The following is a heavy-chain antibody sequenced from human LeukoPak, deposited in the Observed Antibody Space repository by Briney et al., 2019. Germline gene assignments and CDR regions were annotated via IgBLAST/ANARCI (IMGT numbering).Heavy chain of an antibody. D-gene: IGHD5-18*01. Sequence: ASVKVSCKASGGTFSSYAISWVRQAPGQGLEWMGGIIPIFGTANYVQKFQGRVTITTDESTSTAYMELSSLRSEDTAVYYCAREVTSDAFDIWGQGTMVTVSS. CDR1: GGTFSSYA. CDR2: IIPIFGTA. CDR3: AREVTSDAFDI. V-gene: IGHV1-69*05. J-gene: IGHJ3*02.